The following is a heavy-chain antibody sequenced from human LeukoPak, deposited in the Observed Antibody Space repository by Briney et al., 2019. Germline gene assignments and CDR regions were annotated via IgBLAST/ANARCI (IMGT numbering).Heavy chain of an antibody. CDR2: IYYSGST. Sequence: NPSETLSLTCTVSGGSISSYYWSWIRQSPGKGLEWIGYIYYSGSTNYNPSLRSRVTISVDMSKNQFSLKLSSVTAADTAVYYCARLASSGWYFDFWGQGTLVTVSS. CDR1: GGSISSYY. J-gene: IGHJ4*02. V-gene: IGHV4-59*08. D-gene: IGHD6-19*01. CDR3: ARLASSGWYFDF.